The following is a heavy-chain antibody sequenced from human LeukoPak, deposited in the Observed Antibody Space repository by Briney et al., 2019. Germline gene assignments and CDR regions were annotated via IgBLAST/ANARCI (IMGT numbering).Heavy chain of an antibody. V-gene: IGHV3-30*18. Sequence: GRSLRLSCAASGFTFSSYGMHWVRQAPGKGLEWVAVISYDGYNKYYADSVKGRFTISRDNSKNTLYLQMNSLRAEDTALYYCAKDFVERAYGSVSYPTSWGQGTLVTVSS. CDR3: AKDFVERAYGSVSYPTS. D-gene: IGHD3-10*01. CDR1: GFTFSSYG. CDR2: ISYDGYNK. J-gene: IGHJ4*02.